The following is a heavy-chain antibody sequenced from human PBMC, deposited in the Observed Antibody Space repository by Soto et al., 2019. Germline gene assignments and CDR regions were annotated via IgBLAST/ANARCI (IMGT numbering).Heavy chain of an antibody. CDR3: VRDGTKTLRDWFHP. D-gene: IGHD1-1*01. CDR2: IYATGTT. Sequence: SETLSLTCTVSCASISGFYWSWIRKSAGKVLEWIGRIYATGTTDYNPSLKSRVMMSVDTSKKQFSLKLRSVTAADTAVYYCVRDGTKTLRDWFHPWGQAIVVIVSS. CDR1: CASISGFY. V-gene: IGHV4-4*07. J-gene: IGHJ5*02.